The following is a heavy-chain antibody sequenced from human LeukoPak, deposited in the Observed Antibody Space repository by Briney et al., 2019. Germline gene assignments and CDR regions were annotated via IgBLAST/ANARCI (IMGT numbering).Heavy chain of an antibody. V-gene: IGHV1-24*01. CDR1: GYTLTELS. Sequence: ASVKVSCKVSGYTLTELSMQWVRQAPGEGLEWMGGFDPEDGETIYAQKFQGRVTMTEDTSTDTAYMELSSLRSEDTAVYYCATGLPRPVHAFDIWGQGTMVTVSS. D-gene: IGHD4-11*01. CDR2: FDPEDGET. CDR3: ATGLPRPVHAFDI. J-gene: IGHJ3*02.